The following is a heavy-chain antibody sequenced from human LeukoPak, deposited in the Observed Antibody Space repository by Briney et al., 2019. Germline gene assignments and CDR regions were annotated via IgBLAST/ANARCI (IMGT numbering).Heavy chain of an antibody. CDR1: GFTVSSSS. J-gene: IGHJ4*02. CDR3: AKDMGGLLAKHYLDY. V-gene: IGHV3-30*02. Sequence: GGSLRLSCAASGFTVSSSSMIWVRQAPGKGLEWVAFIRYDGSSKYNADSVKGRFTISRDNSKNTVYLQMGSLRAEDTAVYYCAKDMGGLLAKHYLDYWGQGTLITVSS. D-gene: IGHD1-26*01. CDR2: IRYDGSSK.